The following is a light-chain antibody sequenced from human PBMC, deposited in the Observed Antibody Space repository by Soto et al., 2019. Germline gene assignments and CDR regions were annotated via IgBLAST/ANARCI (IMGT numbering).Light chain of an antibody. Sequence: EIVMTQSPATLSVSPGERATLSCRASQSVSSNLAWYQRKPGQAPRLLIYGETTRATGIPARFSGSGSVTEFTLTTSSLQYEDFAVYYCRQYNNGPPLTFGGGSKVEIK. CDR2: GET. V-gene: IGKV3-15*01. J-gene: IGKJ4*01. CDR3: RQYNNGPPLT. CDR1: QSVSSN.